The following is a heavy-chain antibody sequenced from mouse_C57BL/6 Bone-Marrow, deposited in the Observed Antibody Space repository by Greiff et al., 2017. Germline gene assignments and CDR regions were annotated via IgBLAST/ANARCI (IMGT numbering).Heavy chain of an antibody. J-gene: IGHJ1*03. CDR2: INPGSGGT. Sequence: QVQLQQSGAELVRPGTSVKVSCKASGYAFTNYLIEWVKQRPGQGLEWIGVINPGSGGTNYNEKVKGKGTLTADKSSSTAYLQLSSLTSEDAAGYFCARFTTVVDWYFDVWGTGTTVTVSS. CDR1: GYAFTNYL. D-gene: IGHD1-1*01. CDR3: ARFTTVVDWYFDV. V-gene: IGHV1-54*01.